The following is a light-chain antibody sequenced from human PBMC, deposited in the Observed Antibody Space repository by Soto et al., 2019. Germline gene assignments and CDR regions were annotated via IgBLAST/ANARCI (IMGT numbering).Light chain of an antibody. J-gene: IGLJ3*02. CDR2: EVS. CDR3: TSFTPLSTWV. Sequence: QSALTQPASVSGSPGQSITISCTGTSSDVGGYNYVSWFQQHPGKAPKLKIYEVSNRPSGVSNRFSGSKSGNTASLTISELQAEDEADYYCTSFTPLSTWVFGGGTKLTV. V-gene: IGLV2-14*01. CDR1: SSDVGGYNY.